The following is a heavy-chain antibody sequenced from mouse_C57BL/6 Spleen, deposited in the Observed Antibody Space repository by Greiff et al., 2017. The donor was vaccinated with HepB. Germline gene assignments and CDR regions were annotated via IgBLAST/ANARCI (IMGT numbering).Heavy chain of an antibody. Sequence: VKLMESGAELVKPGASVKISCKASGYAFSSYWMNWVKQRPGKGLEWIGQIYPGDGDTNYNGKFKGKATLTADKSSSTAYMQLSSLTSEDSAVYFCARGTTVVGRYFDVWGTGTTVTVSS. CDR2: IYPGDGDT. D-gene: IGHD1-1*01. CDR1: GYAFSSYW. CDR3: ARGTTVVGRYFDV. V-gene: IGHV1-80*01. J-gene: IGHJ1*03.